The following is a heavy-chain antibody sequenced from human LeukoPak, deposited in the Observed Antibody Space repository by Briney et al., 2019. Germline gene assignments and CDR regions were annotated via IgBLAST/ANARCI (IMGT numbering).Heavy chain of an antibody. CDR1: GFPFSSNS. V-gene: IGHV3-48*01. CDR2: IHIDTDTT. D-gene: IGHD7-27*01. CDR3: ARDHDWGFDY. J-gene: IGHJ4*02. Sequence: GSLRLSCAASGFPFSSNSINWVRRAPGKGLEWVSYIHIDTDTTWYADSVKGRFTISRDNAKNSLYLQMNSLRVEDTALYYCARDHDWGFDYWGQGTLVTVSS.